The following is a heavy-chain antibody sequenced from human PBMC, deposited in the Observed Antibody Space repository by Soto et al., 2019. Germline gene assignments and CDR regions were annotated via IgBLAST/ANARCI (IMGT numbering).Heavy chain of an antibody. J-gene: IGHJ4*02. Sequence: QITLKESGPTLVKPTQTLTLTCTFSGFSFSTSSGVGVGWIRQPPGKALEWLAFIYWDDEKRYSPSLKSRLTVTKDTSKNQVVLIVTNMDPVDTATYYCAHILGIGGYYEGFDYWGQGALVTVSS. CDR1: GFSFSTSSGVG. V-gene: IGHV2-5*02. CDR3: AHILGIGGYYEGFDY. D-gene: IGHD1-26*01. CDR2: IYWDDEK.